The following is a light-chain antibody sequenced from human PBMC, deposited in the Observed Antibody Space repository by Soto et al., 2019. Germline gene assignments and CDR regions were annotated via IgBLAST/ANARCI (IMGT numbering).Light chain of an antibody. CDR3: QQYNNRPPGP. V-gene: IGKV3-15*01. CDR1: QSVSSN. J-gene: IGKJ1*01. CDR2: GAS. Sequence: EIVMTQSPATLSVSPGERATLSCRASQSVSSNLAWYQQKPGQAPRLLIYGASTRATGIPARFSGSGSGTEFTLTISSLQSEDFAVYYCQQYNNRPPGPFGQGTKVEIK.